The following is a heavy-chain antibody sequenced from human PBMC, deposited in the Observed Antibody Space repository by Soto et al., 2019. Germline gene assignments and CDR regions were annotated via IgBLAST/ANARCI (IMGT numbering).Heavy chain of an antibody. J-gene: IGHJ6*02. CDR2: ISSSSSTI. Sequence: AGGSLRLSCAASGFTFSSYSMNWVRQAPGKGLEWVSYISSSSSTIYYADSVKGRFTISRDNAKNSLYLQMNSLRDEDTAVYYCARDSSYYDSSDLVGGMDVWGQGTTVTVSS. D-gene: IGHD3-22*01. CDR1: GFTFSSYS. V-gene: IGHV3-48*02. CDR3: ARDSSYYDSSDLVGGMDV.